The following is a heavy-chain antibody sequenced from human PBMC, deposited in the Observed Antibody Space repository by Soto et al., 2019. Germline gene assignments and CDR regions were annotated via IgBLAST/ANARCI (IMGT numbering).Heavy chain of an antibody. CDR2: INPNSGGT. CDR3: GMAGYSSSWLLHRREKYATDV. V-gene: IGHV1-2*02. J-gene: IGHJ6*03. Sequence: PSVNVSCKASGYTFTGYYLHWVRQAPGQGLEWMGWINPNSGGTNYAQKFQGRVTTTRDTSISTAYMELSRLRSDDTAVYYCGMAGYSSSWLLHRREKYATDVCGKGP. D-gene: IGHD6-13*01. CDR1: GYTFTGYY.